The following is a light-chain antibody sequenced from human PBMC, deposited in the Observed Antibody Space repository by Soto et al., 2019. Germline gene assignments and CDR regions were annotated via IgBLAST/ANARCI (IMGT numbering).Light chain of an antibody. Sequence: QSVLTQPASVSGSPGQSITISCTGTSSDVGGYNYVSWYQQHPGKAPKLMIYDVSNRPSGVSNRFSGSKSGTTASLTISGLRAEDEADYYCSSYTSSIALVVFGGGTKLTVL. V-gene: IGLV2-14*01. CDR1: SSDVGGYNY. CDR3: SSYTSSIALVV. J-gene: IGLJ2*01. CDR2: DVS.